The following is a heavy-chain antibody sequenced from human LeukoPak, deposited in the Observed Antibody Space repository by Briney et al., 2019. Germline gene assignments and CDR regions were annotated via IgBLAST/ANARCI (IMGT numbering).Heavy chain of an antibody. J-gene: IGHJ5*02. Sequence: ASVKVSCKASGYTFTGYYMHWVRQAPGQGLEWMGWINPNSGGTNYAQKFQGRVTMTRDTSISTAYMELSRLRSDDTAVYYCARDRHIAARQGGTVGPWGQGTLVTVSS. D-gene: IGHD6-6*01. V-gene: IGHV1-2*02. CDR1: GYTFTGYY. CDR2: INPNSGGT. CDR3: ARDRHIAARQGGTVGP.